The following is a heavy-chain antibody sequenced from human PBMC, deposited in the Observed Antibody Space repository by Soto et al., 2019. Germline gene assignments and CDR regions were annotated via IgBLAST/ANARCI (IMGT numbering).Heavy chain of an antibody. CDR1: GSSITQYY. CDR3: ARETYGDYVDYFDP. V-gene: IGHV4-59*12. Sequence: PSETLSLXCTVSGSSITQYYWNWIRQSPGKGLEWIVSVSSTGSTVYNPSLTSRVTISVDTSKNQFSLKLRSVTAADTAVYYCARETYGDYVDYFDPWGQGILVTVSS. D-gene: IGHD4-17*01. J-gene: IGHJ5*02. CDR2: VSSTGST.